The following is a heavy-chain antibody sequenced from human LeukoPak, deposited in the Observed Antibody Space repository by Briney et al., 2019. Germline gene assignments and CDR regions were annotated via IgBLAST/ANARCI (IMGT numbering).Heavy chain of an antibody. V-gene: IGHV3-30-3*01. CDR1: GFTFSSYA. D-gene: IGHD3-22*01. CDR3: ARPQYYDSSGYYYARAFDI. Sequence: GGSLRLSCAASGFTFSSYAMHWVRQAPGKGLEWVAVISYDGSNKYYADSVKGRFTISRDNSKNTLYLQMNSLRAEDTAVYYCARPQYYDSSGYYYARAFDIWGQGTMVTVSS. CDR2: ISYDGSNK. J-gene: IGHJ3*02.